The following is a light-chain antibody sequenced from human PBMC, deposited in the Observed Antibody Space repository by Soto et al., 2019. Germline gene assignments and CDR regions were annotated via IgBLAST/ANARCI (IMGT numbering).Light chain of an antibody. V-gene: IGKV4-1*01. CDR2: WAS. CDR3: QQYYTIPLT. Sequence: DIVLTQSPDSLAVSLGERTTINCKSSQSVLYSSNNKNYLAWYQQKPRQPPKLLIYWASIRESGVPDRFSGSGSATDFSLTISSLQAEDVAAYYCQQYYTIPLTFGGGTKVEIK. J-gene: IGKJ4*01. CDR1: QSVLYSSNNKNY.